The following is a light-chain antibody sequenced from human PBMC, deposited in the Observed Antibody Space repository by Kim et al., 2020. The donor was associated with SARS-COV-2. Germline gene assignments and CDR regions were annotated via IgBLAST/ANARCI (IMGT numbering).Light chain of an antibody. V-gene: IGLV3-1*01. CDR3: QAWDSNTAHYV. CDR1: KLGDKY. J-gene: IGLJ1*01. Sequence: SYELTQPPSVSVCPGQTASISCSGYKLGDKYACWYQQKPGQSPVLVIYHDSQRPSGIPERFSGSNSGNTATLTISGTQAMDEADYYCQAWDSNTAHYVFG. CDR2: HDS.